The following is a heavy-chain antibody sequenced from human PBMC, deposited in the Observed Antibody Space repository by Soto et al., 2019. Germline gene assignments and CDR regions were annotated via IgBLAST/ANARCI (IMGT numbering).Heavy chain of an antibody. Sequence: VSLRLSCAASGFTVSSNYMSWVRQAPGKGLEWVSVIYSGRTTYYADSVKGRFTISRDNSNNTLFLQMNSLRAEDTAVYYCAKSRYSDSSGDFYDYWGQGTLVTVSS. J-gene: IGHJ4*02. CDR3: AKSRYSDSSGDFYDY. D-gene: IGHD3-22*01. CDR1: GFTVSSNY. V-gene: IGHV3-53*01. CDR2: IYSGRTT.